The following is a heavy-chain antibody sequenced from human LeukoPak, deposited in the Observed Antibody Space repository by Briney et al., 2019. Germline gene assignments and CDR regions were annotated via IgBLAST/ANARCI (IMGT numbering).Heavy chain of an antibody. CDR1: GFTFSSYG. CDR3: AKDLYSSGWYLDY. CDR2: IWYDGSNK. Sequence: WGSLRLSCAASGFTFSSYGMHWVRQAPGKGLVWVAVIWYDGSNKYYADSVKGRFTISRDNSKNTLYLQMNGLRAEDTAVYYCAKDLYSSGWYLDYWGQGTLVTVSS. V-gene: IGHV3-33*06. D-gene: IGHD6-19*01. J-gene: IGHJ4*02.